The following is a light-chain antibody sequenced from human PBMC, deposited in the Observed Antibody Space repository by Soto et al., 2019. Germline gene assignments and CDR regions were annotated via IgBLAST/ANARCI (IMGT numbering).Light chain of an antibody. CDR2: HDN. V-gene: IGLV1-51*01. Sequence: QSVLTQPRSVSASPAQNVTTSFYGTSSNIGCNSLSSYQQLPGTAPKLLIYHDNKRPSGIPDRFSGSKSGTSATLGITGFHPGDEADYYCGSWDSSVSAYVFGTGSKVPV. J-gene: IGLJ1*01. CDR1: SSNIGCNS. CDR3: GSWDSSVSAYV.